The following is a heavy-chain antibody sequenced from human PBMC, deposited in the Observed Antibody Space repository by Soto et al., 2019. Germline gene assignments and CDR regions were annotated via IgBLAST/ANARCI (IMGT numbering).Heavy chain of an antibody. CDR3: ARDFSSMVRGPNWFDP. V-gene: IGHV4-61*01. CDR1: GGSVSSGSYY. CDR2: IYYSGST. Sequence: SETLSLTCTVSGGSVSSGSYYWSWIRQPPGKGLEWIGYIYYSGSTNYNPSLKSRVTISVDTSKNQFSLELSSVTAADTAVYYCARDFSSMVRGPNWFDPWGQGTLVTVSS. D-gene: IGHD3-10*01. J-gene: IGHJ5*02.